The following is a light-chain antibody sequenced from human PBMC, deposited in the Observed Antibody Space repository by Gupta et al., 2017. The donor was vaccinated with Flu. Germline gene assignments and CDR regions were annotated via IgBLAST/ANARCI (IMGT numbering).Light chain of an antibody. Sequence: GTSSDVGGYNYVSWYQQHPGKAPKLMIFEVSKRPSGVPDRFSGSKSGNTASLTVSGLQAEDEADYYCNSFAGGNHVLGTGTKVTVL. V-gene: IGLV2-8*01. CDR2: EVS. J-gene: IGLJ1*01. CDR3: NSFAGGNHV. CDR1: SSDVGGYNY.